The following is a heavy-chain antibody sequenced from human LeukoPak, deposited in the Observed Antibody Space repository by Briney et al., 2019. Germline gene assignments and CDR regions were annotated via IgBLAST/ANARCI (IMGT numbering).Heavy chain of an antibody. D-gene: IGHD3-10*01. V-gene: IGHV4-4*02. CDR1: GGSISSSNW. Sequence: SGTLSLTCAVSGGSISSSNWWSWVRQPPGKGLEWIGEIYHSGSTNYNPSLKSRVTISVDKSKNQFSLELSSVTAADTAVYYCASLMVRGWEGRGDYWGQGTLVTVSS. CDR2: IYHSGST. CDR3: ASLMVRGWEGRGDY. J-gene: IGHJ4*02.